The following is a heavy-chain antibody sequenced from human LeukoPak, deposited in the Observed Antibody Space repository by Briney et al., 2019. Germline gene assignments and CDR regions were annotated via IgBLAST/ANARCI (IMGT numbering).Heavy chain of an antibody. CDR2: IYPGDSDT. D-gene: IGHD6-13*01. CDR3: ARQEDMAAPDFDY. V-gene: IGHV5-51*01. CDR1: GYSFTSYW. J-gene: IGHJ4*02. Sequence: GESLKISCKGSGYSFTSYWIGWVRQMPGKGLEWMGVIYPGDSDTRYSPSFQGQVTISVDKSISTAYLQWSSLKASDTAMYYCARQEDMAAPDFDYWGQGTLVTVSS.